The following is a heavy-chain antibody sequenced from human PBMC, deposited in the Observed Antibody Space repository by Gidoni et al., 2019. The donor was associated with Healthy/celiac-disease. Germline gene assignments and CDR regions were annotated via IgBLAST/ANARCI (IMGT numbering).Heavy chain of an antibody. J-gene: IGHJ6*02. Sequence: QVQLVESGRGVVQPGRSLRLSCAASGFTCSSYAMHWVRQAPGKGLEWVSVISYDGSNKYYADSVKGRFTISRDNSKNTLSLQMNSLSAEDTAVYYCARDLDGDYYYGMDVWGQGTTVTVSS. CDR1: GFTCSSYA. V-gene: IGHV3-30-3*01. D-gene: IGHD4-17*01. CDR2: ISYDGSNK. CDR3: ARDLDGDYYYGMDV.